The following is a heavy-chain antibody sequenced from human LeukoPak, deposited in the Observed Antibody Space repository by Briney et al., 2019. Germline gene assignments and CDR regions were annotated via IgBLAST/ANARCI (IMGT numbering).Heavy chain of an antibody. D-gene: IGHD6-19*01. J-gene: IGHJ4*02. CDR1: GFNFNNYW. Sequence: GGTLRLSCAASGFNFNNYWMSWVRQAPGKGLEWVANMNPDGLEKYYVDSVKGRFTISRDNAENSLYLQMHRLRVEDTAVYYCARDVGSGWFDYWGQGTLVSVSS. V-gene: IGHV3-7*01. CDR2: MNPDGLEK. CDR3: ARDVGSGWFDY.